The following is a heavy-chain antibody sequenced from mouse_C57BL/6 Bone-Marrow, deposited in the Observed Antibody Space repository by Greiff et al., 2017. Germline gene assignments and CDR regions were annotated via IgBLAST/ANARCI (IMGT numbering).Heavy chain of an antibody. CDR1: GYTFTSYG. Sequence: VMLVESGAELARPGASVKLSCKASGYTFTSYGISWVKQRTGQGLEWIGEIYPRSGNTYYNEKFKGKATLTADKSSSTAYMELRSLTSEDSAVYFCAGDGYYWYFDVWGTGTTVTVSS. D-gene: IGHD2-3*01. J-gene: IGHJ1*03. CDR3: AGDGYYWYFDV. CDR2: IYPRSGNT. V-gene: IGHV1-81*01.